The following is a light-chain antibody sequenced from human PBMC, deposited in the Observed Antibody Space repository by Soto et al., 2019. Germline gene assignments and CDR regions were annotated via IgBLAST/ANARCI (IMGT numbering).Light chain of an antibody. CDR3: QHYGTTSAT. CDR1: HVFIANF. V-gene: IGKV3-20*01. Sequence: KLSPGTLSLTTGDRATLSCRASHVFIANFLAWYQQKPGQAPRLLIHGASTRATGIPDRFSGSGSGTDFTLTINRLEPEDSAVYFCQHYGTTSATFGQRTNVDI. CDR2: GAS. J-gene: IGKJ1*01.